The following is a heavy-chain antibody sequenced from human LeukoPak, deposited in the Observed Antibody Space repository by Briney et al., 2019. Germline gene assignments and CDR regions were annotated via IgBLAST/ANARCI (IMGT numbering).Heavy chain of an antibody. D-gene: IGHD3-22*01. Sequence: PGGSLRLSCAASGFTFSNYWMSWVRQAPGKGLEWVSTISGSGGSTYYADSVKGRFTISRDNSKNTLYLHMNSLRAEDTAVYFCAKREYYDSSGYSDFWGQGTLVTVSS. CDR2: ISGSGGST. CDR3: AKREYYDSSGYSDF. V-gene: IGHV3-23*01. CDR1: GFTFSNYW. J-gene: IGHJ4*02.